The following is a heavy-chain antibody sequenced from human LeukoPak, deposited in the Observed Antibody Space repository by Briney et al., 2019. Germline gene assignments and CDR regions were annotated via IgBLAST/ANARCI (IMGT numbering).Heavy chain of an antibody. CDR1: GFTFDDYA. CDR2: ISWNSGSI. D-gene: IGHD5-18*01. Sequence: GGSLRLSCAASGFTFDDYAMHWLRQAPGKGLEWVSGISWNSGSIGYADSVKGRFTISGDNAKNSLYLQMNSLRAEDTALYYCAKEGDTAMVTWGQGTLVTVSS. CDR3: AKEGDTAMVT. V-gene: IGHV3-9*01. J-gene: IGHJ4*02.